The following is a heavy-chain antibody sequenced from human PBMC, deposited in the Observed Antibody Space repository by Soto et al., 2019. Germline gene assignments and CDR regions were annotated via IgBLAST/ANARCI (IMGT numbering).Heavy chain of an antibody. D-gene: IGHD3-10*01. V-gene: IGHV3-9*01. CDR1: GFTFDDYA. Sequence: GGSLRLSCAASGFTFDDYAMHWVRQAPGKGLEWVSGISWNSGSIGYADSVKGRFTISRDNAKNSLYLQMNSLRAEDTALYYYAKDGYGGPYFDYWGQGTLVTVSS. J-gene: IGHJ4*02. CDR2: ISWNSGSI. CDR3: AKDGYGGPYFDY.